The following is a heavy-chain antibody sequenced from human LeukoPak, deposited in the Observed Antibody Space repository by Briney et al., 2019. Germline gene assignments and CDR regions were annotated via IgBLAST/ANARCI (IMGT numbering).Heavy chain of an antibody. CDR1: GGTFSSYA. CDR2: VIPIFGTA. J-gene: IGHJ5*02. V-gene: IGHV1-69*01. Sequence: GASVKVSCKASGGTFSSYAISWVRQAPGQGLEWMGGVIPIFGTANYAQKFQGRVTITADESTSTAYMELSSLRSEDTAVYYCARGEGITFGGVIVPRVYFNWFDPWGQGTLVTVSS. D-gene: IGHD3-16*02. CDR3: ARGEGITFGGVIVPRVYFNWFDP.